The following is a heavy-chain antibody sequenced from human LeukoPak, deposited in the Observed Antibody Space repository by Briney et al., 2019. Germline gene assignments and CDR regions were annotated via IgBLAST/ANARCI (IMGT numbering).Heavy chain of an antibody. D-gene: IGHD3-16*01. Sequence: SETLSLTCTVSGGSISSYYWGWIRQPPGEGLEWIGTIYYSGSTYYNPSLKSRVTISVDTSKNQFSLKLSSVTAADTAVYYCATGALMTNFDYWGQGTLVTVSS. J-gene: IGHJ4*02. CDR3: ATGALMTNFDY. CDR2: IYYSGST. CDR1: GGSISSYY. V-gene: IGHV4-39*01.